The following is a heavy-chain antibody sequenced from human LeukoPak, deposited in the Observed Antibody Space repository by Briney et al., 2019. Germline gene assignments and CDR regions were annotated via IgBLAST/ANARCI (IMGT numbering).Heavy chain of an antibody. Sequence: PPGGSLRLSCAASGFTFSSYAMSWVRQAPGKGLEWVSAISGSGHSTHYADSVKGRFTISRDNSKNTLYLQMNSLRAEDTAVYFCARVRSIMVRGVTDYWGQGTLVTVSS. D-gene: IGHD3-10*01. V-gene: IGHV3-23*01. CDR1: GFTFSSYA. CDR2: ISGSGHST. CDR3: ARVRSIMVRGVTDY. J-gene: IGHJ4*02.